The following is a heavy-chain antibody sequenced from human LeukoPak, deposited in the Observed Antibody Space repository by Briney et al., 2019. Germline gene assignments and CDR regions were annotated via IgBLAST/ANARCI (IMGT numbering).Heavy chain of an antibody. CDR1: GYSFTSYW. J-gene: IGHJ4*02. V-gene: IGHV5-51*01. CDR3: ARLSSAEMATIHFDY. Sequence: GESLKISCKGSGYSFTSYWISWVRQMPGKGLEWMGIIYPGDSDTRYSPSFQGQVTISADKSISTAYLQWSSLKASDTAMYYCARLSSAEMATIHFDYWGQGTLVTVSS. D-gene: IGHD5-24*01. CDR2: IYPGDSDT.